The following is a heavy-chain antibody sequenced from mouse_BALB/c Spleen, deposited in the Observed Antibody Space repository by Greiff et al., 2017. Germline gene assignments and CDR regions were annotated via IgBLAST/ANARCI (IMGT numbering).Heavy chain of an antibody. Sequence: EVKVVESGGGLVQPGGSLRLSCATSGFTFTDYYMSWVRQPPGKALEWLGFIRNKANGYTTEYSASVKGRFTISRDNSQSILYLQMNTLRAEDSATYYCARGITTVVATRFYAMDYWGQGTSVTVSS. CDR3: ARGITTVVATRFYAMDY. J-gene: IGHJ4*01. V-gene: IGHV7-3*02. D-gene: IGHD1-1*01. CDR2: IRNKANGYTT. CDR1: GFTFTDYY.